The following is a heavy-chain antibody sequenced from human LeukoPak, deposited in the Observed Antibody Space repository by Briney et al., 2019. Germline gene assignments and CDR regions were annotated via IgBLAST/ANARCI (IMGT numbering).Heavy chain of an antibody. Sequence: PSETLSLTCTVSGGSVSSGGDYWYWIRQPAGKGLEWIGRIYTSGSTNYNPSLKSRVTISVDTSKNQFSLKLSSVTAADTAVYYCARGIGGPILGYYYYYMDVWGKGTTVTVSS. V-gene: IGHV4-61*02. D-gene: IGHD2-15*01. CDR2: IYTSGST. CDR3: ARGIGGPILGYYYYYMDV. J-gene: IGHJ6*03. CDR1: GGSVSSGGDY.